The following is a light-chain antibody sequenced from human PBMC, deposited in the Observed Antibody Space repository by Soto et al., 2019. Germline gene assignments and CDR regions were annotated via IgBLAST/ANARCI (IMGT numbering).Light chain of an antibody. J-gene: IGLJ1*01. CDR2: EVN. Sequence: QSVLTQPASVSGSPGQSVTTSCPGTSSEVGGYDYVSWYQQHPGTAPKLMLYEVNNRPPGVRNRFSGSKSGNTASLIISGLQTEDEADYYCSAYTTTDTLIFGTGTKVTVL. V-gene: IGLV2-14*01. CDR1: SSEVGGYDY. CDR3: SAYTTTDTLI.